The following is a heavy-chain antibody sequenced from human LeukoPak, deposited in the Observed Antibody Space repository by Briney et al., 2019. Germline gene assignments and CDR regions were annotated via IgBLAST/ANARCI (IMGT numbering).Heavy chain of an antibody. J-gene: IGHJ5*02. CDR1: GFTFSTYA. CDR3: ARDLSRNWFDP. Sequence: GGSLRLSCTASGFTFSTYAMHWVRQAPGKGLEWVAVIWNDGGDKYYADSVKGRFTISRDNSKNTLYLQMNSLRAEDTAVCYCARDLSRNWFDPWGQGTLVTVSS. V-gene: IGHV3-33*01. CDR2: IWNDGGDK.